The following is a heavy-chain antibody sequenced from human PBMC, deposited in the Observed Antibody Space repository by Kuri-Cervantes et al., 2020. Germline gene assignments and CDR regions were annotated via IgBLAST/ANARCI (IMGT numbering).Heavy chain of an antibody. Sequence: GGSLRLSCAASGFTFSSNAMTWVRQAPGKGLEWVSVIYSGGSTYYADSVKGRFTISRDNSKNTLYLQMNSLRAEDTAVYYCARDLGGFFDYWGQGTLVTVSS. CDR3: ARDLGGFFDY. CDR1: GFTFSSNA. V-gene: IGHV3-53*01. CDR2: IYSGGST. J-gene: IGHJ4*02. D-gene: IGHD3-16*01.